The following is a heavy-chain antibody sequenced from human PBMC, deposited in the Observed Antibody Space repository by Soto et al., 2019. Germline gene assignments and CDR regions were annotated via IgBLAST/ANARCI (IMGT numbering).Heavy chain of an antibody. CDR2: IYYIENT. CDR1: GGSISSSSNH. CDR3: ATHPPYGPLDH. J-gene: IGHJ4*02. Sequence: QLHLQESGPGLVKPSETLSLTCTVSGGSISSSSNHWGWIRQPPGKGLEWIGNIYYIENTYYNPSLKSRVTISVDTSKNQFSLRLTSVTAADTAVYYCATHPPYGPLDHWGQGTLVTVSS. V-gene: IGHV4-39*01. D-gene: IGHD4-17*01.